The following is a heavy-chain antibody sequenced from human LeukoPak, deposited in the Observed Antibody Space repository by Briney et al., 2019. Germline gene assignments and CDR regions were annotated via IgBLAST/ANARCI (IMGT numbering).Heavy chain of an antibody. CDR3: AKVVRGVIGAFDI. Sequence: GSVKVSCKASGYTFTSYYMHWVRQAPGQGLEWMGIINPSGGSTSYAQKFQGRVTITRDTSTSTAYMELSSLRSEDTAVYYCAKVVRGVIGAFDIWGQGTMVTVSS. CDR1: GYTFTSYY. J-gene: IGHJ3*02. D-gene: IGHD3-10*01. CDR2: INPSGGST. V-gene: IGHV1-46*01.